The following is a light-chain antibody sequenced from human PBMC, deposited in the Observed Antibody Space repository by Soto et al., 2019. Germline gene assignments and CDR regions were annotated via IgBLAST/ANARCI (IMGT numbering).Light chain of an antibody. CDR3: QQRNVWPPIT. J-gene: IGKJ5*01. Sequence: EVVLTQSPDTLSLSPGEGATLSCRASQSIHTSLAWYQQKPGQPPRLVVYDSTLRANGVPDRFGGSRSGTEFTLTINNLEPEDFAVYYCQQRNVWPPITFGQGTRLEIK. CDR2: DST. CDR1: QSIHTS. V-gene: IGKV3-11*01.